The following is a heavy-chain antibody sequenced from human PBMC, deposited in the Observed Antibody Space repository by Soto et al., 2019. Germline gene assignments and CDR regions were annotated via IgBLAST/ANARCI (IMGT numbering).Heavy chain of an antibody. Sequence: SETLSLTCTVSGGSISSSSYYWGWIRQPPGKGLEWIGSIYYSGSTYYNPSLKSRVTISVDTSKNQFSLKLSSVTAADTAVYYCARPGDYYYGMDVWGQGTTVT. CDR3: ARPGDYYYGMDV. J-gene: IGHJ6*02. V-gene: IGHV4-39*01. CDR1: GGSISSSSYY. D-gene: IGHD7-27*01. CDR2: IYYSGST.